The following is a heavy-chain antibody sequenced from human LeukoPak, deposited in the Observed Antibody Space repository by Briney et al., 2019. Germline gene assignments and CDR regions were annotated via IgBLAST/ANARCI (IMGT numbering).Heavy chain of an antibody. J-gene: IGHJ3*02. D-gene: IGHD2-15*01. CDR2: IRYDGSNK. Sequence: GGSLRLSCAASGFTFSSYGMHWVRQAPGKGLEWVAFIRYDGSNKYYADSVKGRFTISRDNSKNTLYLQMNSLRAEDTAVYYCAKEARCCSGGSCYLDAFDIWGQGTMVTVSS. CDR3: AKEARCCSGGSCYLDAFDI. CDR1: GFTFSSYG. V-gene: IGHV3-30*02.